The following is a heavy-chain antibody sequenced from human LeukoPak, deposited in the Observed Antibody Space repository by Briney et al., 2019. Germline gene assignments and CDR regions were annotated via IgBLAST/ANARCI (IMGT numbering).Heavy chain of an antibody. D-gene: IGHD3-3*01. Sequence: PGGSLRLSCAASGFTFSSYGMHWVRQAPGKGLEWVAFIRYDGSNKYYADSVKGRFTISRDNSKNTLYLQMNGLRAEDTAVYYCAKDLPDYDFWSGTFDYWGQGTLVTVSS. J-gene: IGHJ4*02. V-gene: IGHV3-30*02. CDR2: IRYDGSNK. CDR3: AKDLPDYDFWSGTFDY. CDR1: GFTFSSYG.